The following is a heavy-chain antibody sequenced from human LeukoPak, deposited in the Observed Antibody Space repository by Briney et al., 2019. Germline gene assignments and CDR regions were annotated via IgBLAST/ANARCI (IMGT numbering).Heavy chain of an antibody. J-gene: IGHJ6*03. CDR3: ARDGGSYSYYYYMGV. CDR2: IIPIFGTA. CDR1: GGTFSSYA. Sequence: SVKVSCKASGGTFSSYAISWVRQAPGQGLEWMGGIIPIFGTANYAQKFQGRVTITTDESTSTAYMELRSLRSDDTAVYYCARDGGSYSYYYYMGVWGKGTTVTVSS. D-gene: IGHD1-26*01. V-gene: IGHV1-69*05.